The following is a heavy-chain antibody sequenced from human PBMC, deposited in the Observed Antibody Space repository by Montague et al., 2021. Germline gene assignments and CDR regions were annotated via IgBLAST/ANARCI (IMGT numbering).Heavy chain of an antibody. CDR1: GFPFSSYA. V-gene: IGHV3-23*01. J-gene: IGHJ1*01. CDR3: ANEGTTSPGYLQY. D-gene: IGHD1-1*01. CDR2: PTRKGANK. Sequence: SLRLSCAASGFPFSSYAMSWARKPQGKGLGWSQTPTRKGANKTTADALEGRFTISRDNSKNTLYLQMNSLRVEDTAVYFCANEGTTSPGYLQYWGQGTLVTVSS.